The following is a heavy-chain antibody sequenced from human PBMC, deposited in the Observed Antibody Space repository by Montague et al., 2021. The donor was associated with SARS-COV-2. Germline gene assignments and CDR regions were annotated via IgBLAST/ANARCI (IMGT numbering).Heavy chain of an antibody. CDR1: GGSVNNGSYF. CDR3: ARRPGAYYYGFWRGGFDI. CDR2: IHYSGST. V-gene: IGHV4-39*01. Sequence: SETLSLTCTVSGGSVNNGSYFWDWIRQPPGKGLEWIGNIHYSGSTSYNPSLKSRVTLSIDTSKNHFSLRVNSATAADSAVYFCARRPGAYYYGFWRGGFDIWGQGTMVTVS. J-gene: IGHJ3*02. D-gene: IGHD3-3*01.